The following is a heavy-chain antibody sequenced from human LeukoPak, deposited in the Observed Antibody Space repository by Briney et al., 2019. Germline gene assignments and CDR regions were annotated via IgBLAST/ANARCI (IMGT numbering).Heavy chain of an antibody. V-gene: IGHV4-39*01. D-gene: IGHD5-24*01. CDR2: IYCSGST. CDR1: GGSINSNSYY. CDR3: ARRQLNDWFDP. J-gene: IGHJ5*02. Sequence: SSETLSLTCTVSGGSINSNSYYWGWIRQPPGKGLEWIGSIYCSGSTYYNPSLKSRVTISVDTSKNQFSLKLSSVTAADTAVYYCARRQLNDWFDPWGQGTLVTVSS.